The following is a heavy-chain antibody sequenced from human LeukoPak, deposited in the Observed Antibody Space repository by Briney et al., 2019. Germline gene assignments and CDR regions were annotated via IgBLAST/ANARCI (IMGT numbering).Heavy chain of an antibody. Sequence: PSETLSLTCNVSGGSISSYYWSWIRQPPGEGLEYIGYIYYSGTTNYNPSLKSRVTISIDTSKNQFSLKLSSVTAADTAVYYCARVAPSQWLLLPNYFDYWGQETLVTVSS. J-gene: IGHJ4*02. CDR3: ARVAPSQWLLLPNYFDY. D-gene: IGHD3-22*01. V-gene: IGHV4-59*01. CDR2: IYYSGTT. CDR1: GGSISSYY.